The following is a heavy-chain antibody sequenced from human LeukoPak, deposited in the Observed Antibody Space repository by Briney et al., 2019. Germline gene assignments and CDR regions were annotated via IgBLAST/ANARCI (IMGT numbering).Heavy chain of an antibody. J-gene: IGHJ4*02. CDR2: ISAYNGNT. Sequence: ASVKVSCKASGYTFSSYGISWVRQAPGQGLEWMGWISAYNGNTDYAQKFQGRVTMTTDTSTSTAYMELSSLRSDDTAVYYWARDCTGGGCYSIYWDKGTLATVSS. D-gene: IGHD2-15*01. V-gene: IGHV1-18*01. CDR3: ARDCTGGGCYSIY. CDR1: GYTFSSYG.